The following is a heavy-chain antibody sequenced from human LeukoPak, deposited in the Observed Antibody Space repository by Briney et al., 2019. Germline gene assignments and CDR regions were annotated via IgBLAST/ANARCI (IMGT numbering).Heavy chain of an antibody. D-gene: IGHD2-21*01. J-gene: IGHJ6*02. V-gene: IGHV4-34*01. CDR1: GGSFGTHS. CDR2: IHQSGST. CDR3: TRGNMSPGSFHGMDV. Sequence: KPSQTLSLTCAIYGGSFGTHSWTWIRQPPGKGLEWVGEIHQSGSTNYNPSLRSRAIISVDTSKNQFSVRLRSVTAADTAMYFCTRGNMSPGSFHGMDVWGQGTMVT.